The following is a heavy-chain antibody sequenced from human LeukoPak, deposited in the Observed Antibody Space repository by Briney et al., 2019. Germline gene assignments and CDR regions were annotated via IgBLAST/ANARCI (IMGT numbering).Heavy chain of an antibody. CDR3: ARGPSGGANNWFDP. V-gene: IGHV4-59*01. CDR1: GGSISGDF. Sequence: PSETLSLTCTVSGGSISGDFWSWIRQAPGRGLEWIGYIYYSGSTNYNPSLKSRVTISVDMSKNHFSLKLSSVTAADTAVYYCARGPSGGANNWFDPWGQGILVTVSS. J-gene: IGHJ5*02. CDR2: IYYSGST. D-gene: IGHD2-15*01.